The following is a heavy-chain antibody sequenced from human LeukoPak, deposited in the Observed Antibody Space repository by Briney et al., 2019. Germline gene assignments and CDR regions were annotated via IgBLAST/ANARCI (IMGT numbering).Heavy chain of an antibody. CDR1: GYTFTDYY. D-gene: IGHD6-13*01. Sequence: ASVKVSCKASGYTFTDYYMHWVRQAPGQGLEWMGWINHNSGGTNYAQKFQGRVTMTRDASISTAYMELSRLRSDDTAVYYCARTWYSSRWYYFDYWGQGTLVTVSS. V-gene: IGHV1-2*02. CDR3: ARTWYSSRWYYFDY. J-gene: IGHJ4*02. CDR2: INHNSGGT.